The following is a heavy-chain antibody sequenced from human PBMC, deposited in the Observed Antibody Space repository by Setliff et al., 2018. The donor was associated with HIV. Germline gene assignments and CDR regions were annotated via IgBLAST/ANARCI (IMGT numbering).Heavy chain of an antibody. Sequence: ASVKVSCKSSGYRFSNHFIHWVRQAPGQGLEWMEVIDPTDGSTSFTQKFQGRVAVTRDTSTSTVYMELSGLKSEDTAMYYCARAGYSYGLLADYWGQGTLVTSPQ. D-gene: IGHD5-18*01. J-gene: IGHJ4*02. V-gene: IGHV1-46*01. CDR3: ARAGYSYGLLADY. CDR1: GYRFSNHF. CDR2: IDPTDGST.